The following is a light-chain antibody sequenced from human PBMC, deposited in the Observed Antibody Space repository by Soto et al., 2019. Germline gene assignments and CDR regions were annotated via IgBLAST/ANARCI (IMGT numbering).Light chain of an antibody. J-gene: IGKJ5*01. CDR2: DVS. CDR1: QSITTW. CDR3: QQYSHLIT. V-gene: IGKV1-5*01. Sequence: DIQMTQSPSTVSAYVGDSVTITCRASQSITTWLAWYQQRPGKAPKLLIYDVSSLQSGVPSRFGGSGSGTDFTFTISSLQPEDIATYYCQQYSHLITFGQGTRLEIK.